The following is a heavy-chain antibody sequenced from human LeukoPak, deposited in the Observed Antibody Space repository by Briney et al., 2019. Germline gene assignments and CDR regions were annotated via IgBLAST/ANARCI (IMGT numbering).Heavy chain of an antibody. Sequence: SETLSLTCAVYGGSFSGYYWSWIRQPPGKGLEWIGEINHSGGTNYNPSLKSRVTISVDTSKNQFSLKLSSVTAADTAVYYCARARSAAGTENWFDPWGQGTLVTVSS. D-gene: IGHD6-13*01. CDR3: ARARSAAGTENWFDP. CDR2: INHSGGT. CDR1: GGSFSGYY. V-gene: IGHV4-34*01. J-gene: IGHJ5*02.